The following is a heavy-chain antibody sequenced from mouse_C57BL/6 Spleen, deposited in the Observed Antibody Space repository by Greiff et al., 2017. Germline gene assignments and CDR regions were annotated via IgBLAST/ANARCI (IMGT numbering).Heavy chain of an antibody. J-gene: IGHJ3*01. Sequence: QVQLQQPGAELVRPGSSVKLSCKASGYNFTSYWMDWVKQRPGQGLEWIGNIYPSDSETHYNQKFKDKATLTVDKSSSTAYMQLSSLTSEDSAVYYGGKECGRDGFAYWGQGTLVTVAA. CDR2: IYPSDSET. CDR3: GKECGRDGFAY. D-gene: IGHD1-1*01. CDR1: GYNFTSYW. V-gene: IGHV1-61*01.